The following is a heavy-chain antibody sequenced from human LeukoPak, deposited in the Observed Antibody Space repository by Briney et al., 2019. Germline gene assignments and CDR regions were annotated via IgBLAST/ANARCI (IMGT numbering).Heavy chain of an antibody. D-gene: IGHD5-24*01. CDR3: ARTRWLQLQGYFDY. CDR2: IIPIFGTA. V-gene: IGHV1-69*01. CDR1: GCTFISYA. Sequence: SVKVSFKASGCTFISYAISWVRQAPGQGLEWMGGIIPIFGTANYAQKFQGRVTITADESTSTAYMELSSLRSEDTAVYYCARTRWLQLQGYFDYWGQGTLVSVSS. J-gene: IGHJ4*02.